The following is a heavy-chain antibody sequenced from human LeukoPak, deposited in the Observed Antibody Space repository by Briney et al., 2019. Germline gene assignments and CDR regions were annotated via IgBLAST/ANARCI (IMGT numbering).Heavy chain of an antibody. CDR2: TYYRSKWYI. D-gene: IGHD1-26*01. J-gene: IGHJ6*02. Sequence: SQTLSLTCAISGDSVSSNNAAWNWIRQSPSRGLEWLGRTYYRSKWYIDYAVSVNSRMTISSDTSKNQFSLQSNSVTPEDTAVYYCARGWDLNVWGQGTTVIVSS. V-gene: IGHV6-1*01. CDR1: GDSVSSNNAA. CDR3: ARGWDLNV.